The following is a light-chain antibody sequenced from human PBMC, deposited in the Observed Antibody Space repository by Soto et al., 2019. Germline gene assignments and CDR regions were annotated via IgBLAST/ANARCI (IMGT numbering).Light chain of an antibody. CDR3: GADHGSGNNFVWV. Sequence: QPVLSQPPSASASLGASVTLTCTLSSGYSNYKVDWYQQRPGKGPRFVMRVGTGGIVGSKGDGIPDRFSVLGSGLNRYLNIKNIQEEDESDYHCGADHGSGNNFVWVFGGGTKVTVL. V-gene: IGLV9-49*01. CDR1: SGYSNYK. CDR2: VGTGGIVG. J-gene: IGLJ3*02.